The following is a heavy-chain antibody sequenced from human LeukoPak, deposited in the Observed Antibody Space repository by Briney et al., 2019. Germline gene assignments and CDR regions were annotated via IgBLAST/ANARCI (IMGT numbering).Heavy chain of an antibody. CDR2: ISSSGSTI. D-gene: IGHD6-19*01. CDR1: GFTFSSYE. CDR3: ARETSYSSGDWFDP. V-gene: IGHV3-48*03. Sequence: GGSLRLSCAASGFTFSSYEMNWVRQAPGKGLEWVSYISSSGSTIYYADSVRGRFTISRDNAKNSLYLQMNSLRAEDTAVYYCARETSYSSGDWFDPWGQGTLVTVTS. J-gene: IGHJ5*02.